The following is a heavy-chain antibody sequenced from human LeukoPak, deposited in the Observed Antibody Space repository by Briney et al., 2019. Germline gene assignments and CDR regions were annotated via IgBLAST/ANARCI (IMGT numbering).Heavy chain of an antibody. CDR3: ARHGNYYDSSGYNYYFDY. D-gene: IGHD3-22*01. CDR2: IHFGGST. CDR1: GGSVSSSGYY. J-gene: IGHJ4*02. Sequence: TSETLSLTCNVSGGSVSSSGYYWGWIRQPPGKGLEWIGTIHFGGSTFYNPSLKSRVTISVDTSKNQFSLKLSSVTAADTAVYYCARHGNYYDSSGYNYYFDYWGQGTLGTVSS. V-gene: IGHV4-39*01.